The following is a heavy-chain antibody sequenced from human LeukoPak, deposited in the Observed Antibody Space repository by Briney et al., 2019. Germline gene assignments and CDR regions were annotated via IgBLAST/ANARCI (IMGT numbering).Heavy chain of an antibody. V-gene: IGHV4-31*03. CDR2: IYYSGST. CDR3: ARDRQRGRGYFDY. CDR1: DGSISSGGYY. J-gene: IGHJ4*02. Sequence: SQTLSLTCTVSDGSISSGGYYWSWIRQHPGKGLEWIGYIYYSGSTYYNPSLKSRVTISVDTSKNQFSLKLSSVTAADTAVYYCARDRQRGRGYFDYWGQGTLVTVSS. D-gene: IGHD3-10*01.